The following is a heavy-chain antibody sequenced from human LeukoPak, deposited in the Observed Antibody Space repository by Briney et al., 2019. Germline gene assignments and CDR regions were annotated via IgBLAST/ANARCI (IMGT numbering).Heavy chain of an antibody. Sequence: GASVKVSCKASGGSFNTYAISWMRQAPGQGLEWMGGIIPIFGRPSYAQKFRGRVTITADESTSTAYMELSGLRSEDTAVYYCASKRIIAAAGYNYYYYYMDVWGKGTTVTISS. CDR2: IIPIFGRP. V-gene: IGHV1-69*13. CDR3: ASKRIIAAAGYNYYYYYMDV. J-gene: IGHJ6*03. CDR1: GGSFNTYA. D-gene: IGHD6-13*01.